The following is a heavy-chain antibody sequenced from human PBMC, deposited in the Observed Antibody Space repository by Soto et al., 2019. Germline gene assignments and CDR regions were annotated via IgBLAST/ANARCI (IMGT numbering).Heavy chain of an antibody. Sequence: SETLSLTCTVSGGSISSRSCYWVWIRQPPGKGLEWIGSIYFRGNTYYNPSLKTRVTISLDRSKSQFSLKLNSVTAADSAVYFCARLEGLATISYYFDFWGQGALVTVSS. J-gene: IGHJ4*02. CDR3: ARLEGLATISYYFDF. CDR2: IYFRGNT. CDR1: GGSISSRSCY. V-gene: IGHV4-39*01. D-gene: IGHD3-9*01.